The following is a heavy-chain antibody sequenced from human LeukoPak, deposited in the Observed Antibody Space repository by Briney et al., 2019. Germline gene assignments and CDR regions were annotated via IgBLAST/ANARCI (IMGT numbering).Heavy chain of an antibody. CDR2: IYYSGST. J-gene: IGHJ4*02. CDR3: ARLSHSELGPFDY. V-gene: IGHV4-59*08. D-gene: IGHD7-27*01. CDR1: GGSISSYY. Sequence: SETLSLTCTVSGGSISSYYWSWIRQPPGKGLEWVGYIYYSGSTNYNPSLKSRVTISVDTSKNQFSLKLNSVTAADTAVYYCARLSHSELGPFDYWGQGTLVTVSS.